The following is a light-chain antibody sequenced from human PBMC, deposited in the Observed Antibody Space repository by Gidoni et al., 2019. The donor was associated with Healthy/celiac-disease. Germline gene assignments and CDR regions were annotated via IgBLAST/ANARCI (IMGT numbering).Light chain of an antibody. CDR2: DAS. V-gene: IGKV3-11*01. Sequence: EILLTQSPATLSLSPGERATLSCRASQSVSSYLAWDQQKPGQAPRLLIYDASNRATGIPARFSGSGSGTDFTLTISSLEPEDFAVYYCQQRSNWRGTFGQGTKLEIK. J-gene: IGKJ2*01. CDR1: QSVSSY. CDR3: QQRSNWRGT.